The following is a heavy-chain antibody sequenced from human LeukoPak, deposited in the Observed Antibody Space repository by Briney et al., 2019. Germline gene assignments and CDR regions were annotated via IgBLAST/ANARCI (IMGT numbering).Heavy chain of an antibody. CDR2: IYKDGRT. D-gene: IGHD5-18*01. V-gene: IGHV3-23*01. Sequence: GGSLRLSCVASGVTFSSYAMSWVRQAPGKGLERVSIIYKDGRTYYADSVKGRFTISRDNSRNMLYLQMNSLRAEDTAVYYCARDVNSYAHCGHWGQGTLVTVSS. J-gene: IGHJ4*02. CDR1: GVTFSSYA. CDR3: ARDVNSYAHCGH.